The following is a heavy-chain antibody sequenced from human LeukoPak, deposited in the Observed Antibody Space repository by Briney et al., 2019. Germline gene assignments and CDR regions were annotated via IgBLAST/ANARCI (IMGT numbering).Heavy chain of an antibody. V-gene: IGHV1-3*01. CDR1: GYTFTSYA. Sequence: ASVKVSCKASGYTFTSYAMHWVRQAPGQRLEWMGWINAGNGNTKYSQKFQGRVTITRDTSASTAYMELRSLRSDDTAVYYCARVYSNYITDTNYGMDVWGQGTTVTVSS. D-gene: IGHD4-11*01. CDR2: INAGNGNT. J-gene: IGHJ6*02. CDR3: ARVYSNYITDTNYGMDV.